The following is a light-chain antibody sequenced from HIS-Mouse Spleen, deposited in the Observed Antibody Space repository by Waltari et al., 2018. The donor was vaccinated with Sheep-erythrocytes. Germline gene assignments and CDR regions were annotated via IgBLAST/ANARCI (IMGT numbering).Light chain of an antibody. Sequence: QSALTQPRSVSGSPGQSVTISCTGTSSHVGGYTYVSWYQQHPGKAPKLMIHDVSQRPSGVPDRFSGSKSGNTASLTISGLQAEDEADYYCCSYAGSYTWVFGGGTKLTVL. CDR3: CSYAGSYTWV. CDR1: SSHVGGYTY. J-gene: IGLJ3*02. CDR2: DVS. V-gene: IGLV2-11*01.